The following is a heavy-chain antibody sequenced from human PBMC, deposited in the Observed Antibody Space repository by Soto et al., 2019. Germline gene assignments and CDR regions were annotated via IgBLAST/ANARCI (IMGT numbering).Heavy chain of an antibody. J-gene: IGHJ4*02. V-gene: IGHV4-59*01. D-gene: IGHD3-22*01. CDR3: AREFYYDSSGIGFDS. CDR2: FYSSGSP. Sequence: SETLSLTCTVSGGSISSYYWSWIRQPPGKGLEWIGDFYSSGSPHHNPSLKSRVSISEDRSKNEFSLKLSSVTAADTAVYYCAREFYYDSSGIGFDSWGQGTLVTVSS. CDR1: GGSISSYY.